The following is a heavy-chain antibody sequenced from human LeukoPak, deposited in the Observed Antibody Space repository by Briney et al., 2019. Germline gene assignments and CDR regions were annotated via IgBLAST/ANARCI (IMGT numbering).Heavy chain of an antibody. V-gene: IGHV4-30-2*01. CDR2: IYHSGST. D-gene: IGHD5/OR15-5a*01. CDR3: ARESVAFDV. J-gene: IGHJ3*01. Sequence: NSSETLSLTCAVSGGSISSGGYSWSWIRQPPGKGLEWIGYIYHSGSTYYNPSLKSRVTISVDRSKNQFSLKLSSVTAADTAVYYCARESVAFDVWGQGTMVTVSS. CDR1: GGSISSGGYS.